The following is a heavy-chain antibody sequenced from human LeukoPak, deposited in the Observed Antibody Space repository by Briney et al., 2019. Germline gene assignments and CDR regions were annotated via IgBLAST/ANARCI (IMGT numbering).Heavy chain of an antibody. CDR2: INHSGST. J-gene: IGHJ4*02. V-gene: IGHV4-34*01. Sequence: SETLSLTCAVYGGSFSGYYLNWIRQPPGKGLEWIGEINHSGSTNYNPSLKSRVTISVDTSKNQFSLQLSSVTAADTAVYYCARGRYFETYWGQGTLVTVSS. CDR3: ARGRYFETY. D-gene: IGHD3-9*01. CDR1: GGSFSGYY.